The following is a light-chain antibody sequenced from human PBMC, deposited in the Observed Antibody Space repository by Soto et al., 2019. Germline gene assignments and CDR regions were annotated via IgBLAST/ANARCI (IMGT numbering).Light chain of an antibody. CDR1: QDISNY. Sequence: DIQMTQSPSSLSASVGDRVTITCPASQDISNYLNWYQQKPGKAPKLLIYDASNLETGVPSRFSGSGSGTDFTFTISSLQPEDIGTYYCQLYGNRPPMYTVGEGTKLEI. J-gene: IGKJ2*01. CDR2: DAS. CDR3: QLYGNRPPMYT. V-gene: IGKV1-33*01.